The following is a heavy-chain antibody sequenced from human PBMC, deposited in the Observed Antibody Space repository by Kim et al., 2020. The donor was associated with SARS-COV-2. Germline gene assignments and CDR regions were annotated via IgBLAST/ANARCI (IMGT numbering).Heavy chain of an antibody. Sequence: YYADSVKGRFTISRDNAKNSLYLQMNSLRAEDTAVYYCARDRGSSSYFDYWGQGTLVTVSS. J-gene: IGHJ4*02. V-gene: IGHV3-48*03. CDR3: ARDRGSSSYFDY. D-gene: IGHD6-6*01.